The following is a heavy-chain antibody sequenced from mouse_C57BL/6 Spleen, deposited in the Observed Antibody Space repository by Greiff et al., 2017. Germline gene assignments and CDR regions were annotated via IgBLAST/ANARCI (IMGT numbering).Heavy chain of an antibody. J-gene: IGHJ1*03. CDR2: INPNYGTT. D-gene: IGHD1-1*01. Sequence: EVQLQQPGPELVKPGASVKISCKASGYSFTDYNMNWVKQSNGKSLEWIGVINPNYGTTSYNQKFKGKATLTVDQSSSTAYMQLNSLTSADSAVXYCARRCGSSYGYFDVWGTGTTVTVSS. CDR1: GYSFTDYN. V-gene: IGHV1-39*01. CDR3: ARRCGSSYGYFDV.